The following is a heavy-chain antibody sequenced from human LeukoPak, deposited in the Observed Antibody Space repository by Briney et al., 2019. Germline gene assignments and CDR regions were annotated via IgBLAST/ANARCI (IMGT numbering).Heavy chain of an antibody. D-gene: IGHD1-26*01. CDR1: GFTFDDYA. J-gene: IGHJ6*02. CDR3: AKDMEVAGPVVGVGMDV. CDR2: ISWNSGSI. V-gene: IGHV3-9*01. Sequence: PGGSLRLSCAASGFTFDDYAMHWVRQAPGEGLEWVSGISWNSGSIGYADSVKGRFTISRDNAKNSLYLQMNSLRAEDTALYYCAKDMEVAGPVVGVGMDVWGQGTTVTVSS.